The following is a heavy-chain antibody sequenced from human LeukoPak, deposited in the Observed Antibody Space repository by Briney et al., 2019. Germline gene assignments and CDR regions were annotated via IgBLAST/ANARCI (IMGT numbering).Heavy chain of an antibody. J-gene: IGHJ4*02. D-gene: IGHD3-22*01. V-gene: IGHV3-74*01. CDR1: GLTFSNYW. CDR2: INTDGRST. CDR3: AREVVLSTSAWFEY. Sequence: GGSLRLSCAASGLTFSNYWMPWVRQAPGKGLVWVSGINTDGRSTVYADSVKGRFTISRDNAKNTLYLQMNSLRAEDTAVYYCAREVVLSTSAWFEYWGQGTLVTVSS.